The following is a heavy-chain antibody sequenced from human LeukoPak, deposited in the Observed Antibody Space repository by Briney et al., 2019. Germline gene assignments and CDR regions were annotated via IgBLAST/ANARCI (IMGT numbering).Heavy chain of an antibody. CDR2: IYYSGST. D-gene: IGHD6-13*01. CDR1: GGSISSGGYY. CDR3: ARSFASSWYDPFDI. Sequence: SQTLSLTCTVSGGSISSGGYYWSWIRQHPGKGLEWIGYIYYSGSTYYNPSLKSRVTISVDTSKNQFSLKLSSVTAADTAVYYCARSFASSWYDPFDIWGQGTMVTVSS. J-gene: IGHJ3*02. V-gene: IGHV4-31*03.